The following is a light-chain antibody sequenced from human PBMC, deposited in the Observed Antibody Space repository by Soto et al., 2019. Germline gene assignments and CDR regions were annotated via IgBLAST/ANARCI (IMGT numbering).Light chain of an antibody. CDR2: KAS. CDR1: QSINYW. V-gene: IGKV1-5*03. J-gene: IGKJ1*01. Sequence: DIKMTQSPSALSASVGDRVSITCRASQSINYWLAWYQQKPGKAPKLLIYKASTLENGVSSRFTGSGSRTVFMLIISILQPDDFASYFCQQYSSSSRTFGQWTRVEIK. CDR3: QQYSSSSRT.